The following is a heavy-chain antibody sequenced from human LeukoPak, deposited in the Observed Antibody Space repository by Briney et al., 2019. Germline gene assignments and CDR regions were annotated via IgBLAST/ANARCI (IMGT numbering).Heavy chain of an antibody. J-gene: IGHJ4*02. D-gene: IGHD5-18*01. CDR3: ARGPGYSYDRYFDY. CDR2: INWNGGST. Sequence: PGGSLRLSCAASGFTFDDYGMSWVRQAPGKGLEWVSGINWNGGSTGYADSVKGRFTISRDNAKNSLYLQMNSLRAEDTALYYCARGPGYSYDRYFDYWGQGTLVTVSS. V-gene: IGHV3-20*04. CDR1: GFTFDDYG.